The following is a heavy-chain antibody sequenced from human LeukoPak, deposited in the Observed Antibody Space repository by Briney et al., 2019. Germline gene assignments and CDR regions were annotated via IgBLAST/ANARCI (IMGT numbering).Heavy chain of an antibody. V-gene: IGHV1-24*01. CDR2: FDPEDGET. D-gene: IGHD3-22*01. CDR1: GYTLTELS. J-gene: IGHJ4*02. Sequence: ASVKVSCKVSGYTLTELSMHWVRQAPGKGLEWMGGFDPEDGETIYAQKFQGRVTMTRDTSTSTVYMELSSLRSEDTAVYYCATLPPLYDSSGYPDYWGQGTLVTVSS. CDR3: ATLPPLYDSSGYPDY.